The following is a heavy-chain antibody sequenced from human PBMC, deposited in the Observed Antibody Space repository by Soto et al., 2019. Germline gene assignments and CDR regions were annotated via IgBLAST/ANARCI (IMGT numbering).Heavy chain of an antibody. CDR3: ARERVGYDNPFDP. CDR1: GGSISSYY. CDR2: IYYSGIT. V-gene: IGHV4-59*01. D-gene: IGHD3-22*01. J-gene: IGHJ5*02. Sequence: QVQLQESGPGLVKPSETLSLTCAVSGGSISSYYWSWIRQPPGKGLEWIGYIYYSGITNYNPSLKNRVTISVDTSKNQFSLNLSSVTAADTAVYYCARERVGYDNPFDPWGQGTLVTVSS.